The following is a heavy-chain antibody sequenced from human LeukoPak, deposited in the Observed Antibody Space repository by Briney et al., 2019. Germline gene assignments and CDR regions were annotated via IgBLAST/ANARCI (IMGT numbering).Heavy chain of an antibody. V-gene: IGHV3-30*04. Sequence: PGGSLRLSCAASGFTFSSYVIQWVRQAPGKGLEWVATISYDGATKHYADSVKGRFTISRDNSKSTVSLQMDSLRSEDTAVYYCATGRSGGPFDNWGQGTLVAVSS. D-gene: IGHD3-16*01. CDR3: ATGRSGGPFDN. J-gene: IGHJ4*02. CDR1: GFTFSSYV. CDR2: ISYDGATK.